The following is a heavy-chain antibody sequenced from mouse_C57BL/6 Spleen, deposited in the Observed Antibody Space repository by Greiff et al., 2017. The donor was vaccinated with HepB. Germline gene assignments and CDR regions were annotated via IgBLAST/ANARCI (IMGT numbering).Heavy chain of an antibody. Sequence: QVHVKQSGAELVRPGASVTLSCKASGYTFTDYEMHWVKQTPVHGLEWIGAIDPETGGTAYNQKFKGKAILTADKSSSTAYMELSSLTSEDSAVYYCTRVPYYYGSSKYFDVWGTGTTVTVSS. D-gene: IGHD1-1*01. J-gene: IGHJ1*03. CDR1: GYTFTDYE. CDR2: IDPETGGT. V-gene: IGHV1-15*01. CDR3: TRVPYYYGSSKYFDV.